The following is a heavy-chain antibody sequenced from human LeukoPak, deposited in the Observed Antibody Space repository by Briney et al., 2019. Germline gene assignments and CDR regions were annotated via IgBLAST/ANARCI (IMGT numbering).Heavy chain of an antibody. Sequence: GGSLRLSCAASGFTFSSYAMHWVRQAPGKGLEWVAVISYDGSNKYYADSVKGRFTISRDNSKNTLYLQMNSLRAEDTAVYYCARDFTGVRSNNWFDPWGQGTLVTVSS. CDR2: ISYDGSNK. D-gene: IGHD3-10*01. CDR3: ARDFTGVRSNNWFDP. V-gene: IGHV3-30*04. CDR1: GFTFSSYA. J-gene: IGHJ5*02.